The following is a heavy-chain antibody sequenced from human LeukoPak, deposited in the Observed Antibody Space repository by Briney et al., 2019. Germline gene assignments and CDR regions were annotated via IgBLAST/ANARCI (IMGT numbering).Heavy chain of an antibody. V-gene: IGHV4-4*07. Sequence: SETLSLTCTVSGGSISSYYWSWIRQPAGKGLEWIGRIYTSGSTNYNPSLKSRVTMSVDTSKNQFSLKLSSVTAAGTAVYYCASFPPAPYCSGGSCSDYWGQGTLVTVSS. J-gene: IGHJ4*02. D-gene: IGHD2-15*01. CDR2: IYTSGST. CDR3: ASFPPAPYCSGGSCSDY. CDR1: GGSISSYY.